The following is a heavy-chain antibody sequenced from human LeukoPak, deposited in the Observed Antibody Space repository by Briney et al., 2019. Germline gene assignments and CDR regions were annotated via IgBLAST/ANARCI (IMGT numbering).Heavy chain of an antibody. V-gene: IGHV3-21*01. CDR2: ISSSSYI. Sequence: TGGSLRLSCAASGFTFSSYSMNWVRQAPGKGLEWVSSISSSSYIYYADSVKGRFTISRDNAKNSLYLQMNSLRAEDTAVYYCAEGGGRRAFDYWGQGTLVTVSS. CDR3: AEGGGRRAFDY. D-gene: IGHD3-16*01. CDR1: GFTFSSYS. J-gene: IGHJ4*02.